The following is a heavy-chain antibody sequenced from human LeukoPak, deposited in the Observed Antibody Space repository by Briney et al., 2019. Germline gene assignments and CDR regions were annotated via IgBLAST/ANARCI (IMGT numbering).Heavy chain of an antibody. V-gene: IGHV3-30-3*01. J-gene: IGHJ6*02. CDR2: ISYDGSNK. CDR1: GFTFSNYM. Sequence: GGSLRLSCAASGFTFSNYMMHWVRQAPGKGLEWVAVISYDGSNKYYADSVKGRFTISRDNSKNTLYLQMNSLRAEDTAVYYCAREVYYDFWSGYRQTSRSRDRYYYYGMDVWGQGTTVTVSS. D-gene: IGHD3-3*01. CDR3: AREVYYDFWSGYRQTSRSRDRYYYYGMDV.